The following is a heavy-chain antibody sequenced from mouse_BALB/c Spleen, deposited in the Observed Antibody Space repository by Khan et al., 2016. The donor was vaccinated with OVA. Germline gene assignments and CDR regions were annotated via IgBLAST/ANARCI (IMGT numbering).Heavy chain of an antibody. D-gene: IGHD1-1*02. CDR1: GYTFTSYW. V-gene: IGHV1-69*02. Sequence: QVQLQQPGAELVRPGASVKLSCKASGYTFTSYWINWVKQRPGQGLEWIGNIYPSDSYTNYNQKFKDKATLTVDKSSSTAYMQLSSPTSEDSAVYYGTYGPAWFTYWGQGTLVTVSA. CDR3: TYGPAWFTY. J-gene: IGHJ3*01. CDR2: IYPSDSYT.